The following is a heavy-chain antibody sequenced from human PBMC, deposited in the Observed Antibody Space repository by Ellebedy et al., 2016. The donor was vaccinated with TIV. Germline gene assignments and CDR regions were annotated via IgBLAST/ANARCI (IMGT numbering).Heavy chain of an antibody. CDR1: GYTFTDYD. CDR3: ARQKNFDWPME. D-gene: IGHD3-9*01. V-gene: IGHV1-8*01. J-gene: IGHJ4*02. CDR2: MNPNSGST. Sequence: AASVKVSCKASGYTFTDYDINWVRQASGQGLEWLGWMNPNSGSTGYAQKFQGRVTLTRNTSISTAYMELSSLRSEDTAVYYCARQKNFDWPMEWGQGTLVTVSS.